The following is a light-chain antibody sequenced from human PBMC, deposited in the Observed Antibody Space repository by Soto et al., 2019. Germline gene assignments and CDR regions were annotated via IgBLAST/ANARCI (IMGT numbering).Light chain of an antibody. CDR3: QQVNSLPSIA. CDR2: GAS. Sequence: DIPLTQSPSFLSASVGDRVTITCRAGQGIRSYLAWYQQKPGKAPKLLIYGASTLRSGVPSRFSGRRSGTEFTLTISSLQPDDFATYYCQQVNSLPSIAFGQGTRLEIK. J-gene: IGKJ5*01. V-gene: IGKV1-9*01. CDR1: QGIRSY.